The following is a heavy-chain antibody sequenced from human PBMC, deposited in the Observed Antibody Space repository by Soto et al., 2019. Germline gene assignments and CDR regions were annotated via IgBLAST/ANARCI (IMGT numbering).Heavy chain of an antibody. CDR2: IYYSGST. Sequence: SETLSLTCTVSGGSISSSSYYWGWIRQPPGKGLEWIGSIYYSGSTYYNPSLKSRVTISVDTSKNQFSLKLSSVTAADTAVYYCASSGWWYFDYWGQGTLVTVS. D-gene: IGHD6-19*01. CDR1: GGSISSSSYY. V-gene: IGHV4-39*01. CDR3: ASSGWWYFDY. J-gene: IGHJ4*02.